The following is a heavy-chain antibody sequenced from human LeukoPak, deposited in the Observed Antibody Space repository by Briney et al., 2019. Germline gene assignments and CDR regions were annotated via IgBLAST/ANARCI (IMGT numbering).Heavy chain of an antibody. J-gene: IGHJ5*02. Sequence: GGSLRLSCAASGFTFSSYEMNWVRQAPGKGLESVSYISSSGSTIYYADSVKGRFTISRDNAKNSLYLQMNSLRAEDTAVYYCAREGIAVAGNWFDPWGQGTLVTVSS. CDR3: AREGIAVAGNWFDP. D-gene: IGHD6-19*01. CDR1: GFTFSSYE. CDR2: ISSSGSTI. V-gene: IGHV3-48*03.